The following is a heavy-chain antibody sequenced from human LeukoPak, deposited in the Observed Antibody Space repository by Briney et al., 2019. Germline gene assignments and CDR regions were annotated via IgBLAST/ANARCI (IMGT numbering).Heavy chain of an antibody. J-gene: IGHJ4*02. CDR3: ARDALGGSSLDY. CDR1: GYTFTSYY. CDR2: INPSGGST. V-gene: IGHV1-46*01. Sequence: ASVNVSCKASGYTFTSYYMHWVRQAPGQGLEWMGIINPSGGSTSYAQKFQGRVTTTRDTSTSTVYMELSSLRSEDTAVYYCARDALGGSSLDYWGQGTLVTVSS. D-gene: IGHD1-26*01.